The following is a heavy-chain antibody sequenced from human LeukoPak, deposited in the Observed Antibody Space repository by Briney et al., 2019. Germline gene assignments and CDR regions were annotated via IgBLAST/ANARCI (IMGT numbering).Heavy chain of an antibody. J-gene: IGHJ4*02. CDR2: ISAYNGNT. D-gene: IGHD2-15*01. CDR1: GYTFTSYG. Sequence: ASVKVSCKASGYTFTSYGISWVRQAPGQGLEWMGWISAYNGNTNYAQKLQGRVTMTTDTSTSTAYMELRSLRSDDTAVYYCARGVGGGRGAGKRNFGLNFDYWGQGTLVTVSS. V-gene: IGHV1-18*01. CDR3: ARGVGGGRGAGKRNFGLNFDY.